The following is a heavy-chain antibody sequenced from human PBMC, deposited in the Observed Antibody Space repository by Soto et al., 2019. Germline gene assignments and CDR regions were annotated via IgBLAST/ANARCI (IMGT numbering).Heavy chain of an antibody. CDR1: GSTFTNYS. V-gene: IGHV1-3*04. CDR3: ARKLPAFDV. Sequence: ASVKVSCKSSGSTFTNYSLHWGRQPPGHGLERMCGVNSSNCLTRYSECLQGSLSLGRDTSANTSYMELSSLSRDVTAVYYCARKLPAFDVWGQGTMVTV. CDR2: VNSSNCLT. J-gene: IGHJ3*01.